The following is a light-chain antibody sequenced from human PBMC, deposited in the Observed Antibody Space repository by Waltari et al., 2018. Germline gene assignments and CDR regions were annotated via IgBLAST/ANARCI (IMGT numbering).Light chain of an antibody. V-gene: IGLV6-57*02. CDR3: QSFDSDNYVV. J-gene: IGLJ2*01. CDR2: ENK. CDR1: TGSIASNY. Sequence: NLVLTQPHSVSESPGKTVTISCTGTTGSIASNYVQWYQQRPGNAPTTGLYENKERPSGGPDRFSASVDSSSNSASLTISALRTEDEADYYCQSFDSDNYVVFGGGTKLTVL.